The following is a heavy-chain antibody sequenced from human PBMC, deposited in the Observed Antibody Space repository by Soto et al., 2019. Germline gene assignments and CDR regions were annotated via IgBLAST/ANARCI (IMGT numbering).Heavy chain of an antibody. CDR2: LNHSGST. CDR1: GGSFSGYY. D-gene: IGHD2-15*01. V-gene: IGHV4-34*01. Sequence: QVQLQQWGAGLLKPSETLSLTCAVYGGSFSGYYWSWIRQPPGKGLEWIGELNHSGSTNYNPSLKSRVTISVDTSKNQFSLKLSSVTAADTAVYYCARGRIVVVVAATSGWFDPWGQGTLVTVSS. CDR3: ARGRIVVVVAATSGWFDP. J-gene: IGHJ5*02.